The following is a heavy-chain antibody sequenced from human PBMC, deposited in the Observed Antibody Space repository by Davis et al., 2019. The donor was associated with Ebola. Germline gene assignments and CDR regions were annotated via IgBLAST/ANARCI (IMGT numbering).Heavy chain of an antibody. CDR1: GFTFSSYW. Sequence: GESLKISCAASGFTFSSYWMNWVRQAPGKGLEWVSYISSSGSTIYYADSVKGRFTISRDNAKNSLYLQMNSLRAEDTAVYYCARERGTYYYGSGSYYNGKRLDYWGQGTLVTVSS. J-gene: IGHJ4*02. V-gene: IGHV3-48*04. CDR2: ISSSGSTI. D-gene: IGHD3-10*01. CDR3: ARERGTYYYGSGSYYNGKRLDY.